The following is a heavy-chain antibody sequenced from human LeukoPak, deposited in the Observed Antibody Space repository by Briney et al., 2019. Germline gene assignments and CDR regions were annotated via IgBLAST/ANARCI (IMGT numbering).Heavy chain of an antibody. CDR2: IIPILGIA. J-gene: IGHJ3*02. V-gene: IGHV1-69*04. CDR3: ARGVAVAGRAFDI. D-gene: IGHD6-19*01. Sequence: ASVKVSCKASGGTFSSYAISWVRQAPGQGLEWMGRIIPILGIANYAQKFQGRVTITTDESTSTAYMELSSLRSEDTAVYYCARGVAVAGRAFDIWGQGTMVTVSS. CDR1: GGTFSSYA.